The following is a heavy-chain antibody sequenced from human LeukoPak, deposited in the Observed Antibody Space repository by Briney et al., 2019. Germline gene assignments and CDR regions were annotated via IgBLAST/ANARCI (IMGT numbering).Heavy chain of an antibody. CDR3: AREGRGYSYGYYYYYGRDV. D-gene: IGHD5-18*01. CDR2: IYYSGST. V-gene: IGHV4-31*03. J-gene: IGHJ6*02. CDR1: GGSISSGGYY. Sequence: PSQTLSLTCTVSGGSISSGGYYWSWIRQHPGKGLEWIGYIYYSGSTYYNPSLKSRVTISVDTSKNQFSLKLSSVTAADTAVYYCAREGRGYSYGYYYYYGRDVWGQGTTVTVSS.